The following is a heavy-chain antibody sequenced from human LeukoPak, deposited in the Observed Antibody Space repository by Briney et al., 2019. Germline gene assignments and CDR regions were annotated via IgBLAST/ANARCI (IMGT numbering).Heavy chain of an antibody. CDR3: VKDFGRVRGTPDS. D-gene: IGHD3-16*01. CDR2: ISGSGNGGSI. Sequence: GGSLRLSCSASGFVFSIYTMYWVRQAPGKGPEYVSTISGSGNGGSIYYADSVRGRFTISRDDSKSILYLQMNGLRSEDTAVYYCVKDFGRVRGTPDSWGQGTLVTVSS. CDR1: GFVFSIYT. J-gene: IGHJ4*02. V-gene: IGHV3-64D*06.